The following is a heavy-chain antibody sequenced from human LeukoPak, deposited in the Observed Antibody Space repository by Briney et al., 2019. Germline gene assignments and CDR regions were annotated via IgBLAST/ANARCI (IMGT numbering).Heavy chain of an antibody. Sequence: PGGSLRLSCAASGFTFSSYGMSWVRQAPGKGLEWVSVIYSGGSTYYADSVKGRFTISRDNSKNTLYLQMNSLRAEDTAVYYCARDWRSSGYYYYMDVWGKGTTVTISS. CDR2: IYSGGST. CDR1: GFTFSSYG. J-gene: IGHJ6*03. D-gene: IGHD3-16*01. CDR3: ARDWRSSGYYYYMDV. V-gene: IGHV3-53*01.